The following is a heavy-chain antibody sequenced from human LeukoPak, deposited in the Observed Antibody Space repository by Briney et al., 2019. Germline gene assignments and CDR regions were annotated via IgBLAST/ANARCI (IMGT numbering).Heavy chain of an antibody. V-gene: IGHV4-59*08. CDR1: GGSISNYY. CDR2: IYYSGST. D-gene: IGHD6-13*01. J-gene: IGHJ4*02. CDR3: ARHQGSAAAGTFDY. Sequence: SETLSLTCTVSGGSISNYYWSWIRQPPGKGLEWIGYIYYSGSTNYNPSLKSRVTISVDTSKNQFSLKLSSVTAADTAVYYCARHQGSAAAGTFDYWGQGTLVTVSS.